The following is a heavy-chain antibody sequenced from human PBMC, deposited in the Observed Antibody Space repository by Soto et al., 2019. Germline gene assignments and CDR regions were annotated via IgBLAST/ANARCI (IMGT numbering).Heavy chain of an antibody. CDR1: GGSISSSSYY. V-gene: IGHV4-39*01. CDR2: IYYSGHT. D-gene: IGHD3-22*01. Sequence: SETLSLTCNVSGGSISSSSYYWGWIRQPPGKGLEWIASIYYSGHTYYNPSLKSRVTISVDTSKNQFSLKLSSVTAADTAVYYCARDFFDSSDYTTNWFDPWGQGTLVT. J-gene: IGHJ5*02. CDR3: ARDFFDSSDYTTNWFDP.